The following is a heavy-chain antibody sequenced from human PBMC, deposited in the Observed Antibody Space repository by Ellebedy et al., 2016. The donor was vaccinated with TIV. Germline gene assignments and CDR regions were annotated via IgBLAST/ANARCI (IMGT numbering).Heavy chain of an antibody. J-gene: IGHJ4*02. V-gene: IGHV4-4*02. Sequence: SETLSLTXAVSGDSVRSRVWWSWVRQSPGRGLEWIGELYHSGSTNYNPSLKSRVTISVDKSNNLFSLNLRSVTAADTAVYYCVRSPSYSDSSGYFISREFDSWGQGILVTVSS. CDR2: LYHSGST. D-gene: IGHD3-22*01. CDR1: GDSVRSRVW. CDR3: VRSPSYSDSSGYFISREFDS.